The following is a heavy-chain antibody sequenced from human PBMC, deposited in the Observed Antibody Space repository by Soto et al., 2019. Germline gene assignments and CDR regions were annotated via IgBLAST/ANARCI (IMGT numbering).Heavy chain of an antibody. J-gene: IGHJ4*02. CDR2: IYSGGNT. Sequence: QVQLVESGGGVVQPGKSLRLSCAASGFTFSRYGMHWIRQPPGKGLEWIAYIYSGGNTNYNPSLKSRLTLSVDTSKNQFSLKLTSVTAADTAVYYCARQSRGDGYKRSLWGQGTLVTVSS. CDR1: GFTFSRYG. CDR3: ARQSRGDGYKRSL. V-gene: IGHV4-59*01. D-gene: IGHD5-18*01.